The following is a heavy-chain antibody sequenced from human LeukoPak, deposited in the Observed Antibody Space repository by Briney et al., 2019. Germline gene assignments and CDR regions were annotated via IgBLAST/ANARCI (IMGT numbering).Heavy chain of an antibody. CDR3: ARESYYYGSGN. Sequence: SETLSLTCAVYGGSFSGYYWSWIRQPPGKGLEWIGEINHSGSTNYNQSLKSRVTISVDTSNNQSSLKLSSVTAADTAVYYCARESYYYGSGNWGQGTLVTVSS. CDR2: INHSGST. CDR1: GGSFSGYY. D-gene: IGHD3-10*01. V-gene: IGHV4-34*01. J-gene: IGHJ4*02.